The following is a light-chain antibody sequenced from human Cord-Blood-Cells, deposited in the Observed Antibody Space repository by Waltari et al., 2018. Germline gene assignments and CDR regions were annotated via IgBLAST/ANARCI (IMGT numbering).Light chain of an antibody. CDR1: SSYVGSYNL. CDR3: CSYAGSVV. CDR2: EGS. V-gene: IGLV2-23*01. Sequence: QSALTQSASVSGSPGQSITISCTGTSSYVGSYNLVSWYQQHPGKAPKLMIYEGSKRPSGVSNRFSGSKSGNTASLTISGLQAEDEADYYCCSYAGSVVFGGGTKLTVL. J-gene: IGLJ2*01.